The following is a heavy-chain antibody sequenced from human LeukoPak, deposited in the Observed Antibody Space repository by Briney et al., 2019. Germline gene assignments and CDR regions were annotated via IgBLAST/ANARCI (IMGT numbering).Heavy chain of an antibody. D-gene: IGHD3-10*01. CDR1: GYTFTSYD. Sequence: GASVKVSCKASGYTFTSYDINWVRQATGQGLKWMGWMNPNSGNTGYAQKFQGRVTMTRNTSISTAYMELSSLRSEDTAVYYCARVITMVRGVLGYWGQGTLVTVSS. CDR2: MNPNSGNT. V-gene: IGHV1-8*01. J-gene: IGHJ4*02. CDR3: ARVITMVRGVLGY.